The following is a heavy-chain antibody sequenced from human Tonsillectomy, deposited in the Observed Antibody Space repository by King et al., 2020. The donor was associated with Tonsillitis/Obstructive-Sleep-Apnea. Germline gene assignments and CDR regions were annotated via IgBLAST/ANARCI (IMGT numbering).Heavy chain of an antibody. J-gene: IGHJ5*02. V-gene: IGHV3-23*04. CDR1: GFTFSSYA. CDR2: ISGSGGST. Sequence: QLVESGGGLVQPGGSLRLSCAASGFTFSSYAMSWVRQAPGKGLEWVSAISGSGGSTYYADSVKGRFTISRDNSKNTLYLQMNSLRAEDTAVYYCAKGLRITIFGVVITRTNWFDPWGQGTLVTVSS. CDR3: AKGLRITIFGVVITRTNWFDP. D-gene: IGHD3-3*01.